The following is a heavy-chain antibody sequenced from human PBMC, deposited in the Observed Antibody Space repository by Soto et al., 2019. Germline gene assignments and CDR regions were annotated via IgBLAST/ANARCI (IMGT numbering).Heavy chain of an antibody. D-gene: IGHD3-22*01. V-gene: IGHV1-69*13. Sequence: SVKVSCKASGGTFSSYAISWVRQAPGQGLEWMGGIIPIFGTANYAQKFQGRVTITADESTSTAYMELSSLRSEDTAVYYCARGDYYDSSGYPRDYSYGMDVWGQGTTVTVS. J-gene: IGHJ6*02. CDR1: GGTFSSYA. CDR3: ARGDYYDSSGYPRDYSYGMDV. CDR2: IIPIFGTA.